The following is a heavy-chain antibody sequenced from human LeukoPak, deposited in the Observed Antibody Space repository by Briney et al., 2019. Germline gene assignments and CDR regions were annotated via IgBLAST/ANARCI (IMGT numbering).Heavy chain of an antibody. CDR3: ARQAAYCSSGSCYPNWFDP. J-gene: IGHJ5*02. D-gene: IGHD2-15*01. Sequence: PSETPSLTCTVSGGSISSSSYYWGWIRQPPGKGLESIGCIYYAGSTYYNPSLKSRVTISVDTSKNQFSLKLSSVTAADTAVYYCARQAAYCSSGSCYPNWFDPWGQGTLVTVSS. V-gene: IGHV4-39*01. CDR1: GGSISSSSYY. CDR2: IYYAGST.